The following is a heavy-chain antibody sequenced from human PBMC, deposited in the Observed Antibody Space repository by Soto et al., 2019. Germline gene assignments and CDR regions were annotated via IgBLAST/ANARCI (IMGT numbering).Heavy chain of an antibody. D-gene: IGHD1-26*01. V-gene: IGHV1-8*01. J-gene: IGHJ4*01. CDR3: ARGVSAGVDY. CDR2: MEPSTGTT. CDR1: GYSFTSLD. Sequence: ASVKVSCKASGYSFTSLDINWVRQTAGQGLEWMGWMEPSTGTTGYAQKFQGRVTMTRDTSINTAYMELTTLTSDDTAFYYCARGVSAGVDYWGHGTLVTVSS.